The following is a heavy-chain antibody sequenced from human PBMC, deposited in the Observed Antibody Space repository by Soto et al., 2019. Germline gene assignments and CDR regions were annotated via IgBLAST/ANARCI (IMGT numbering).Heavy chain of an antibody. CDR1: GGTFSSYA. CDR3: ARSQGSSTSLEIYYYYYYRMDV. J-gene: IGHJ6*02. V-gene: IGHV1-69*01. D-gene: IGHD2-2*01. Sequence: VQLVQSGAEVKKPGSSVKVSCKASGGTFSSYAISWVRQAPGQGLEWMGGIIPISETTNYAQKFQGRVTITADESKSTAYMELSSLRSEDTAVYYCARSQGSSTSLEIYYYYYYRMDVWGQGTTVTVSS. CDR2: IIPISETT.